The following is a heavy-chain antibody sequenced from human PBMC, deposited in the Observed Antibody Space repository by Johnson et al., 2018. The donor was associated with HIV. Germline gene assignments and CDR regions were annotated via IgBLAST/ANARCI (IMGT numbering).Heavy chain of an antibody. CDR2: IYPGGST. CDR3: ARACRDGYTCDAFDI. Sequence: VQLVESGGGLVQPGGSLRLSCAASGFTVSSNYMSWVRQAPGKGLEWVSVIYPGGSTYYTDAVKGRFTISRDDSKNTLYLQMNSLRAEDTAVYYCARACRDGYTCDAFDIWGQGTMVTVSS. J-gene: IGHJ3*02. CDR1: GFTVSSNY. V-gene: IGHV3-66*01. D-gene: IGHD5-24*01.